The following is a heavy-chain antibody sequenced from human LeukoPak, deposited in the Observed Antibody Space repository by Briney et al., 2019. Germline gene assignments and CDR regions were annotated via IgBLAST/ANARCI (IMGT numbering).Heavy chain of an antibody. CDR1: GYTFTSYY. CDR3: ARDSRIVVPAATPPPSHFYYYYGMDV. J-gene: IGHJ6*02. Sequence: ASVKVSCKASGYTFTSYYMHWVRQAPGQGLEWMGLINPSGGSTSYAQKFQGRVTMTRDTSTSTVYMELSSLRSEDTAVYYCARDSRIVVPAATPPPSHFYYYYGMDVWGQGTTVTVSS. D-gene: IGHD2-2*01. CDR2: INPSGGST. V-gene: IGHV1-46*01.